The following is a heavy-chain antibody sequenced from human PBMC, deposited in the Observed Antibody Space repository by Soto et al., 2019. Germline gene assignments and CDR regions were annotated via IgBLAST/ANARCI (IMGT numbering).Heavy chain of an antibody. J-gene: IGHJ5*02. CDR2: INHSGST. D-gene: IGHD3-3*01. V-gene: IGHV4-34*01. CDR1: GGSFSGYY. Sequence: SETLSLTCAVYGGSFSGYYWSWIRQPPGKGLEWIGEINHSGSTNYNPSLKSRVTISVDTSKNQFSLKLSSVTAADTAVYYCARVGYDFWSGYTLNWFDLWGQGTLVTVSS. CDR3: ARVGYDFWSGYTLNWFDL.